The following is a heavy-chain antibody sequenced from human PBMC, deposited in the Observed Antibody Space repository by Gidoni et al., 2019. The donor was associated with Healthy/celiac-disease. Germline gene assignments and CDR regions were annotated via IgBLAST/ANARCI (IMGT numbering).Heavy chain of an antibody. CDR2: ISYDGSNK. CDR3: ARVPAAIDYYYYGMDV. V-gene: IGHV3-30*04. D-gene: IGHD2-2*02. Sequence: GQLVESGGGVGQPGRYLRLSYAASGTTLSSYAMHWVRQAPGTGLEWVAVISYDGSNKYYADSVKGRFTISRDNSKNTLYLQMNSLRAEDTAVYYCARVPAAIDYYYYGMDVWGQGTTVTVSS. CDR1: GTTLSSYA. J-gene: IGHJ6*02.